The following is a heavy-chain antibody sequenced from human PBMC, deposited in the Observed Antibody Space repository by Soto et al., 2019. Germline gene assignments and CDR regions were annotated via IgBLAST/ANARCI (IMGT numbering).Heavy chain of an antibody. J-gene: IGHJ4*02. CDR2: IYSGGST. D-gene: IGHD6-19*01. CDR1: GFTVNSNY. CDR3: ARARSSGWDTYYFDD. Sequence: GGSLRLSCAASGFTVNSNYMSWVRQAPGKGLEWVSVIYSGGSTYYAVSVKGRFTISRDNSKNTLYLQMNSLRAEDTAVYYCARARSSGWDTYYFDDWGQGTLVTVYS. V-gene: IGHV3-53*01.